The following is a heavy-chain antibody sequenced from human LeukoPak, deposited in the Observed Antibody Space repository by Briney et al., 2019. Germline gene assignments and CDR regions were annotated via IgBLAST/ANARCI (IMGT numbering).Heavy chain of an antibody. V-gene: IGHV3-30*18. J-gene: IGHJ4*02. CDR2: ISYDGSNK. CDR3: AKDESYYDSSGYYGHFDY. CDR1: GFTFSSYG. D-gene: IGHD3-22*01. Sequence: PGGSLRLSCAASGFTFSSYGMHWVRQAPGKGLEWVAVISYDGSNKYYADSVKGRFTISRDNSKNTLYLQMNSLRAEDTAVYYCAKDESYYDSSGYYGHFDYWGQGTLVTVSS.